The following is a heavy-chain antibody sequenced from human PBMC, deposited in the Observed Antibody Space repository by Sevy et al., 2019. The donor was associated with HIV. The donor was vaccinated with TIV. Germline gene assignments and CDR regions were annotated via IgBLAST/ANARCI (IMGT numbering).Heavy chain of an antibody. J-gene: IGHJ3*02. CDR2: INHSGST. CDR1: GGSFSGYY. Sequence: TLSLTCAVYGGSFSGYYWSWFRQPPGKGLEWIGEINHSGSTNYNPSLKSRVTISIGTSKNQFSLKLSSVTAADTAVYYCARHCSSTSCSHSFDIWGQGTMVTVSS. V-gene: IGHV4-34*01. D-gene: IGHD2-2*01. CDR3: ARHCSSTSCSHSFDI.